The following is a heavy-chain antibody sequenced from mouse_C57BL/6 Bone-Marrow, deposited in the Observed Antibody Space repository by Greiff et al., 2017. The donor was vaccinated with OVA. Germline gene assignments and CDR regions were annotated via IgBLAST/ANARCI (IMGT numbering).Heavy chain of an antibody. CDR2: IDPEDGDT. V-gene: IGHV14-1*01. J-gene: IGHJ2*01. CDR1: GFNIKDYY. CDR3: TSYDYDGGVFDY. Sequence: VQLKQSGAELVRPGASVKLSCTASGFNIKDYYMHWVKQRPEQGLEWIGRIDPEDGDTEYAPKFQGKATMTADTSSNTAYLQLSSLTSEDTAVYYCTSYDYDGGVFDYWGKGTTLTVSS. D-gene: IGHD2-4*01.